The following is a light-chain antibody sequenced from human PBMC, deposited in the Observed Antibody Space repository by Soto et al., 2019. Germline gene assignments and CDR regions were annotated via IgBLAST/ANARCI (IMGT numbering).Light chain of an antibody. Sequence: DIQMTQSPSTLSASLGDRVTITCRVSQRIDTWVAWYQQKPGTAPKLLVYKATILQSGVPSRFSGSGSGTEFTLVISNLQPDDFAANYCQQYENFSPWTFGQGTKVDIK. J-gene: IGKJ1*01. CDR3: QQYENFSPWT. CDR2: KAT. V-gene: IGKV1-5*03. CDR1: QRIDTW.